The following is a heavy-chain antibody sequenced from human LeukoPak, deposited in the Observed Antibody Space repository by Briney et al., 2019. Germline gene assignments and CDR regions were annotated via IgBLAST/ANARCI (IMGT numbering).Heavy chain of an antibody. CDR2: SSVYKGDT. V-gene: IGHV1-18*01. CDR3: ARVEGPSIFGAVDY. CDR1: GYTFTSYS. Sequence: ASVKVSCKTSGYTFTSYSITWVRQAPGQGLEWMGWSSVYKGDTNYAQKLQGRVTMTTDTSTSTAYMELRSLRSDDTAVYFCARVEGPSIFGAVDYWGQGTLVTVSS. D-gene: IGHD3-3*01. J-gene: IGHJ4*02.